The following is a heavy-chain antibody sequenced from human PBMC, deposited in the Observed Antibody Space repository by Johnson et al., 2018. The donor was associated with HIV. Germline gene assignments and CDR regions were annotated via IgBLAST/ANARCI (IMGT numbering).Heavy chain of an antibody. V-gene: IGHV3-30-3*01. D-gene: IGHD3-9*01. J-gene: IGHJ3*02. CDR3: ARDYDIPRDDAFDI. CDR1: GFTFSSYG. CDR2: ISYDGSNK. Sequence: QEKLVESGGGVVQPGRSLRLSCAASGFTFSSYGMHWVRQAPGKGLEWMAVISYDGSNKYYADSVKGRFTISRDNSKNTLYLQMNSLRVEDTAVYYCARDYDIPRDDAFDIWGQGTMVTVSS.